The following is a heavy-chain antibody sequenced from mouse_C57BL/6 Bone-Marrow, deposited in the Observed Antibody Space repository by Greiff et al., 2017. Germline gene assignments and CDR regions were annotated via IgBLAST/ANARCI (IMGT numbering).Heavy chain of an antibody. V-gene: IGHV1-63*01. CDR2: IYPGGGYT. J-gene: IGHJ4*01. Sequence: VKLMESGAELVRPGTSVKMSCKASGYTFTNYWIGWAKQRPGHGLEGIGDIYPGGGYTNYNEKFKGKATLTADKSSSTAYMQFSSLTSEDSAIYYCARWGYDGYYYAMDYWGQGTSVTVSS. CDR3: ARWGYDGYYYAMDY. D-gene: IGHD2-3*01. CDR1: GYTFTNYW.